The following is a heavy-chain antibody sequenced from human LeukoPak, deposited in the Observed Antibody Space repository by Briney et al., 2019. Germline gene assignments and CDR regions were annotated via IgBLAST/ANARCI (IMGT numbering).Heavy chain of an antibody. CDR1: GYTFTSYA. CDR2: INAGNGNT. Sequence: ASVKVSCKASGYTFTSYAMHWVRQAPGQRLEWMGWINAGNGNTKYSQKFQGRVTITRDTSASTAYMELSSLRSEDTAVYYCAKSRGSYFHFDYWGQGTLVTVSS. V-gene: IGHV1-3*01. CDR3: AKSRGSYFHFDY. D-gene: IGHD1-26*01. J-gene: IGHJ4*02.